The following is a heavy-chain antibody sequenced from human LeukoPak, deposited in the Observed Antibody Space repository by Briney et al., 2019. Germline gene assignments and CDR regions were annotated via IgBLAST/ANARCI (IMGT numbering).Heavy chain of an antibody. Sequence: GGSLRLSCAASGFTFSNAWMSWVRQAPGKGLEWVGRIKSKTDGGTTDYAAPVKGRFTISRDDSKNTLYLQMNSLKTEDTAVYYCTTADYDSSGYYCDYWGQGTLVTVSS. J-gene: IGHJ4*02. D-gene: IGHD3-22*01. V-gene: IGHV3-15*01. CDR1: GFTFSNAW. CDR3: TTADYDSSGYYCDY. CDR2: IKSKTDGGTT.